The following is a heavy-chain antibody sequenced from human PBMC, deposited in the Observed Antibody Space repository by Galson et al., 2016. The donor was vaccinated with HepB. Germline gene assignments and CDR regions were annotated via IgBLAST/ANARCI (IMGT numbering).Heavy chain of an antibody. Sequence: PALVKPTQTLTLTCTFSGFSLTASGVAVAWIRQPPGETLEWLSIIYWDDDKRYSPSLKSRLTITKDTSRNHVVLTMTNMDPVDTATYYCARRAIVGAHFDYWGQGILVTVSS. CDR2: IYWDDDK. V-gene: IGHV2-5*02. J-gene: IGHJ4*02. D-gene: IGHD1-26*01. CDR1: GFSLTASGVA. CDR3: ARRAIVGAHFDY.